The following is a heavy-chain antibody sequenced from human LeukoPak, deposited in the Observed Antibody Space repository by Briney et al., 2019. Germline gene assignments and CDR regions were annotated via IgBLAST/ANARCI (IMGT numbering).Heavy chain of an antibody. CDR2: INDSGRI. CDR1: GGSFSPYY. CDR3: ARRWNYGRNYYIDV. D-gene: IGHD1-7*01. J-gene: IGHJ6*03. V-gene: IGHV4-34*01. Sequence: PSETLSLTCAVYGGSFSPYYWSGIRQPPGKGLEWIGEINDSGRINYNPSLMSRVTVSVDTSKNQFSLRLPSVTATDTAVYYCARRWNYGRNYYIDVWGNGATVSVSS.